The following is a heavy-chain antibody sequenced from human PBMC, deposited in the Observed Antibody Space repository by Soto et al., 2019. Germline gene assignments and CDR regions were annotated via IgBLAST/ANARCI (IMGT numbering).Heavy chain of an antibody. CDR1: GYTFTGYY. CDR3: ARERYQVISDGMDV. J-gene: IGHJ6*02. CDR2: INPQTGGT. D-gene: IGHD2-2*01. Sequence: ASVKVSCKASGYTFTGYYMHWVREAPGQGLEWMGWINPQTGGTSYAQKFQGRVTLSRDTSINTAYLELSRLTFDDAAVYFCARERYQVISDGMDVWGQGTTVTVSS. V-gene: IGHV1-2*02.